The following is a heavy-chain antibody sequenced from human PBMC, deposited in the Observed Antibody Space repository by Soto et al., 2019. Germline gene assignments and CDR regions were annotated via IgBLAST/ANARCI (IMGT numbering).Heavy chain of an antibody. CDR2: IYYTGST. D-gene: IGHD1-26*01. V-gene: IGHV4-31*03. CDR3: ARDMHAGFTHYFDP. J-gene: IGHJ5*02. CDR1: GASIRSGGYY. Sequence: SETLSLTCSVSGASIRSGGYYWSWLRQSPGKGLEWIGHIYYTGSTFYSPSLKSRLTISLDTPKNQFSLDQNSVTTADTAMYYCARDMHAGFTHYFDPWGQGTLVTVSS.